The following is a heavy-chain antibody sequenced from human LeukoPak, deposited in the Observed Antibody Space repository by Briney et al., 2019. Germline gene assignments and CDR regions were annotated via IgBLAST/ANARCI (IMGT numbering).Heavy chain of an antibody. CDR3: AKEGDNTGYRYFDD. V-gene: IGHV3-48*04. Sequence: GGSLRLSCAAAGFKLIGYSMNWVRQAPGKGLEWVSYINSSSGTIIYADSVKGRFTISRDNAKNSLYLQMNSLRAEDTAVYYCAKEGDNTGYRYFDDWGQGTLVTVSS. J-gene: IGHJ4*02. D-gene: IGHD3-22*01. CDR2: INSSSGTI. CDR1: GFKLIGYS.